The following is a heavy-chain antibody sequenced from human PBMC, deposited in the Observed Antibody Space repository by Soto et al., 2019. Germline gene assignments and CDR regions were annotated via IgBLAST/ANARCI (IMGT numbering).Heavy chain of an antibody. V-gene: IGHV1-69*06. CDR2: IIPVFGTA. Sequence: QVQLVQSGAEVKKPGSSVKVSCKASGGTFSSSAISWVRQATGQGIEWMGAIIPVFGTAHYAQKFQGRVTITADKPTRTVYMELSRLRSEDTAVYYCARERPERGKDVWGQGTTVTVSS. CDR3: ARERPERGKDV. J-gene: IGHJ6*02. D-gene: IGHD6-25*01. CDR1: GGTFSSSA.